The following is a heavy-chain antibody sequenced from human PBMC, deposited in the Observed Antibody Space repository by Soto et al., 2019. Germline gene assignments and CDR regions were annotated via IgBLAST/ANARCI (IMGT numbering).Heavy chain of an antibody. V-gene: IGHV5-51*01. D-gene: IGHD3-9*01. Sequence: PXESLRISCKGSGYSFIHYLIGWVRQMPGKGLEWMGIIYPGDSDTRYSPSFQGQVTISADKSISTAYLQWSSLKASDTAMYYCARPTITNDAFDIWGQGTMVTVSS. CDR3: ARPTITNDAFDI. J-gene: IGHJ3*02. CDR2: IYPGDSDT. CDR1: GYSFIHYL.